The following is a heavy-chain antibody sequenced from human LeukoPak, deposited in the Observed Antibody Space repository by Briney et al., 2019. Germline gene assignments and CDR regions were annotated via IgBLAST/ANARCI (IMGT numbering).Heavy chain of an antibody. V-gene: IGHV3-11*05. CDR1: GFTFSAYS. J-gene: IGHJ4*02. CDR3: AREDYFGPHS. CDR2: IGFSSIGYSSDHI. D-gene: IGHD2/OR15-2a*01. Sequence: GGSLRLSCAASGFTFSAYSMTWIRQAPGQGLEWVSSIGFSSIGYSSDHIKYADSVKGRFTISRDNAKNSLYLQMDSLRVEDTTVYFCAREDYFGPHSWGQGTLVTVSS.